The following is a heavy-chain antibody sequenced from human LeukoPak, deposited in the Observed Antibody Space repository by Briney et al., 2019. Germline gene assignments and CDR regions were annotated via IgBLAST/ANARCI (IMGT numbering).Heavy chain of an antibody. V-gene: IGHV1-8*01. CDR1: GYTFSNYD. D-gene: IGHD2-2*02. CDR2: MNPDSGNT. CDR3: ARAGGIVPAAIPRAWVWYYYYYGMDV. J-gene: IGHJ6*02. Sequence: ASVKVSCKASGYTFSNYDINWVRQVTGQGLEWMGWMNPDSGNTGYAQKFQGRVTMTRNTSISTAYMELSSLRSEDTAVYYCARAGGIVPAAIPRAWVWYYYYYGMDVWGQGTTVTVSS.